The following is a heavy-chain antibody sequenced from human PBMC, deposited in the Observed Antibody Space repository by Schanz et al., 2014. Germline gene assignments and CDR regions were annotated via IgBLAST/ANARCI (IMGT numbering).Heavy chain of an antibody. V-gene: IGHV1-69*02. CDR2: IMPLRGIG. D-gene: IGHD6-19*01. CDR3: TRLRRADPNGFDV. Sequence: QVQLVQSGAEVKKPGSSMKVSCKASGGTFNSYTINWVRQAPGQGLEWLGRIMPLRGIGNNAWKFQDRLTITADKSMNIAYMELSSLGTEDTAVYYCTRLRRADPNGFDVWGQGTTVTVS. CDR1: GGTFNSYT. J-gene: IGHJ6*02.